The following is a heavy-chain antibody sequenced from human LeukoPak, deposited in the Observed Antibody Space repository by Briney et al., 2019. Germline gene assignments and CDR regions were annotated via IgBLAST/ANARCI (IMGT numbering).Heavy chain of an antibody. CDR1: GFTLSGAW. V-gene: IGHV3-74*01. Sequence: GGSLRLSCAASGFTLSGAWMHWVRQAPGKGLVWVSRINPDGTDTRYADSVKGRFTISRDDAKNTLYLHMNSLRAEDTAVHYCARVSGPGLDEYFHLWGQGTLVTVSP. J-gene: IGHJ1*01. CDR2: INPDGTDT. CDR3: ARVSGPGLDEYFHL. D-gene: IGHD3-10*01.